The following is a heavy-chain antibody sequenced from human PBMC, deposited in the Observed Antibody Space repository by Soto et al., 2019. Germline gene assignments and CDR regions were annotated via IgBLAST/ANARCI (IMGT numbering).Heavy chain of an antibody. J-gene: IGHJ6*02. CDR2: IIPIFGTA. CDR3: ARALGYCSSTSCYTIRWNGMDV. V-gene: IGHV1-69*13. CDR1: GGTFSSYA. Sequence: SEKVSCKASGGTFSSYAISWVRQAPGQGLEWMGGIIPIFGTANYAQKFQGRVTITADESTSTAYMELSSLRSEDTAVYYCARALGYCSSTSCYTIRWNGMDVWGQGTTVTVSS. D-gene: IGHD2-2*02.